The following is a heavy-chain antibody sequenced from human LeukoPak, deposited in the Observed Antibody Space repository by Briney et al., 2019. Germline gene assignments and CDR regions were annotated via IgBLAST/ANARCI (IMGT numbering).Heavy chain of an antibody. V-gene: IGHV3-64*02. CDR3: ARDSGTRYYYGSGPFDY. Sequence: PGGSLRLSCAASGFTFSAYAMHWVRQAPGKGLEYVSTISSNGGSTYHADSVKGRFTISRDNSKNTLYLQMGSPRAEDLGVYYCARDSGTRYYYGSGPFDYWGQGTLVTVSS. J-gene: IGHJ4*02. CDR2: ISSNGGST. CDR1: GFTFSAYA. D-gene: IGHD3-10*01.